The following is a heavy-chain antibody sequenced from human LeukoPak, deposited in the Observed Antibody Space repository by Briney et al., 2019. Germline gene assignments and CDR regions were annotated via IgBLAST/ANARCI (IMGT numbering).Heavy chain of an antibody. CDR2: INHSGST. V-gene: IGHV4-34*01. D-gene: IGHD3-10*01. CDR3: ARLITYYYGSGRPHFDY. J-gene: IGHJ4*02. CDR1: GGSFSGYY. Sequence: SETLSLTCAVYGGSFSGYYWSWIRQPPGKGLEWIGEINHSGSTNYNPSLKSRVTISVDTSKNQFSLKLSPVTAADTAVYYCARLITYYYGSGRPHFDYWGQGTLVTVSS.